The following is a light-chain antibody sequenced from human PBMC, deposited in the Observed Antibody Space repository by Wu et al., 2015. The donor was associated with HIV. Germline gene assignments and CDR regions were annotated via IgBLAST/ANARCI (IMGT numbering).Light chain of an antibody. Sequence: DIVLTQSPGTLCLSPGEGVTLSCRASQNVSNYLAWFQQKPGQAPRLLMYDASNRAKGIPVRFTGSGSGTDFTLTISSLEPEDFAVYYCQHRSNWPTFGQGTKVEIQ. CDR1: QNVSNY. J-gene: IGKJ1*01. V-gene: IGKV3-11*01. CDR2: DAS. CDR3: QHRSNWPT.